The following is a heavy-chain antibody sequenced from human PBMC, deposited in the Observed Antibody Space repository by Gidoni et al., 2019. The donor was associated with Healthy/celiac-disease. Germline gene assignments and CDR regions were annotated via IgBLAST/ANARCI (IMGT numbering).Heavy chain of an antibody. CDR1: GFTFSSYG. D-gene: IGHD6-13*01. V-gene: IGHV3-23*01. CDR2: ISGSGGST. CDR3: AKAIAAAGY. Sequence: EVQLLESGGGLVQPGGSLRLSCSASGFTFSSYGMCWVRQARGKGLEWVSAISGSGGSTYYADSVKGRFTISRDKSKNTLYLQMNSLRAEDTAVYYCAKAIAAAGYWGQGTLVTVSS. J-gene: IGHJ4*02.